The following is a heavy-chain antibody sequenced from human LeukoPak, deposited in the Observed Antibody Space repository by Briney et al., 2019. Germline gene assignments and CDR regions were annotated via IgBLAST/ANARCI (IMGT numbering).Heavy chain of an antibody. CDR2: IRSKANSYAT. V-gene: IGHV3-73*01. Sequence: GGSLRLSCAASGFTFSGSAMHWVRQASGKGLEWVGRIRSKANSYATAYVASVKGRFTISRDDSKNTAYLQMNSLKTEDTAVHYCTKTPYGMDVWGQGTTVTVSS. CDR3: TKTPYGMDV. J-gene: IGHJ6*02. CDR1: GFTFSGSA. D-gene: IGHD4-23*01.